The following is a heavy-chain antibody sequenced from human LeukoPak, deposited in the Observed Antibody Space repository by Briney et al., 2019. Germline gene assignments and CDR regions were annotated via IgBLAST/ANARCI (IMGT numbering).Heavy chain of an antibody. CDR3: ARQYEF. Sequence: HSETLSLTCTVSGASIISGNYFWGWVRQPPGKRLEWIGSWHHSGITDYNPSLKSRVTIVADTSKNQFSLKLASVAAADSAVYFCARQYEFWGQGTLVTVSS. D-gene: IGHD3-10*01. CDR1: GASIISGNYF. CDR2: WHHSGIT. J-gene: IGHJ4*02. V-gene: IGHV4-39*01.